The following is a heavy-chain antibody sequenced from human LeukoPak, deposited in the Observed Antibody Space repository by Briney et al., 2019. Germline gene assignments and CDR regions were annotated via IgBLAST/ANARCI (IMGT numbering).Heavy chain of an antibody. J-gene: IGHJ3*01. V-gene: IGHV1-24*01. D-gene: IGHD1-26*01. CDR2: FDPEDGEI. Sequence: ASVKVSCKVSEYTLTELSMHWVRQAPGKGLEWLGGFDPEDGEIIYAQKFQGRVTMSDDTSTDTAYMELGSLRSDDTAVYCCAADRGDYSGSYWTAFDVWSQGTMVTVSS. CDR1: EYTLTELS. CDR3: AADRGDYSGSYWTAFDV.